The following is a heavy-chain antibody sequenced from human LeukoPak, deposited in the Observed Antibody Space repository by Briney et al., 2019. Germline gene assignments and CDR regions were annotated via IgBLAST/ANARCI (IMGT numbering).Heavy chain of an antibody. CDR2: IKPDESEI. J-gene: IGHJ4*02. CDR3: ARSTTIIRGVADF. Sequence: GGSLRLSCAASGFTFSSYWMSWVRQAPAKGLEWVANIKPDESEIFYVDSVKGRFTISRDNAKNSLSLQMNSLRAEDTAVYYCARSTTIIRGVADFWGQGTLVTVSS. V-gene: IGHV3-7*01. D-gene: IGHD3-10*01. CDR1: GFTFSSYW.